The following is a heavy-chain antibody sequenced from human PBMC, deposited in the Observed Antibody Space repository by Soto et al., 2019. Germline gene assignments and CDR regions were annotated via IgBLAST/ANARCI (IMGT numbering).Heavy chain of an antibody. CDR2: MNPNSGNT. CDR3: ARVGYNWNLVGYYMDV. V-gene: IGHV1-8*02. CDR1: GYTFTSYG. Sequence: ASVKVSCKASGYTFTSYGISWVRQAPGQGLEWMGWMNPNSGNTGYAQKFQGRVTMTRNTSISTAYMELSSLRSEDTAVYYCARVGYNWNLVGYYMDVWGKGTTVTVSS. D-gene: IGHD1-7*01. J-gene: IGHJ6*03.